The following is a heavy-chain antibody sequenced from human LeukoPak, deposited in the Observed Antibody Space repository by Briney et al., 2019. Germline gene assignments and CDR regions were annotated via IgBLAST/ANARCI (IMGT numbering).Heavy chain of an antibody. V-gene: IGHV3-7*03. CDR2: IKEDGSEK. Sequence: GGPLRLSCAASGFTVSNNYMSWVRQALGQGLEWVASIKEDGSEKHYVDSVKGRFTISRDNGKNSLYLQMNSLRAEDTAVYYCARDSGWWRFDFWGQGTLVTVSS. D-gene: IGHD6-13*01. CDR3: ARDSGWWRFDF. J-gene: IGHJ4*02. CDR1: GFTVSNNY.